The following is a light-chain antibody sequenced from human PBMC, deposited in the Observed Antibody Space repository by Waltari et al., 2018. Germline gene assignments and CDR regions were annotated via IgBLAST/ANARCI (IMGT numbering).Light chain of an antibody. CDR1: SPTIGAGYD. Sequence: QSVLTQPPSVSGAPGQRVTISCTGSSPTIGAGYDVHWYQQLPGTAPKLVISINNHRRAGVPDRFSCSKSGTSASLAITGLQAEDEADYYCQSYDSSLSGWVFGGGTKLTVL. CDR3: QSYDSSLSGWV. V-gene: IGLV1-40*01. J-gene: IGLJ3*02. CDR2: INN.